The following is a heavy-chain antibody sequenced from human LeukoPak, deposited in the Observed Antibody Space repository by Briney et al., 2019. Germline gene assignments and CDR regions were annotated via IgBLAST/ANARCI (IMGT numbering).Heavy chain of an antibody. CDR3: ARLDWGIAAQTSYYYYMDV. CDR1: GYSISSGYY. V-gene: IGHV4-38-2*02. D-gene: IGHD6-13*01. J-gene: IGHJ6*03. CDR2: MYHSGST. Sequence: SETLSLTCTVSGYSISSGYYWGWIRQPPGKGLEWIGSMYHSGSTYSNPSLKSRVTISVDTSKNQFSLKLSSVTAADTAVYYCARLDWGIAAQTSYYYYMDVWGKGTTVTVSS.